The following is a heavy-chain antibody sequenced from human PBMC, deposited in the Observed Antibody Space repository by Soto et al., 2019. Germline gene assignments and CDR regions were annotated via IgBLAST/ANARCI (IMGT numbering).Heavy chain of an antibody. D-gene: IGHD2-15*01. CDR2: IYYSGST. J-gene: IGHJ6*02. CDR1: GGSISSGGYY. CDR3: AAHRILYDYGMDV. V-gene: IGHV4-31*01. Sequence: QVQLQESGPGLVKPSQTLSLTCTVSGGSISSGGYYWSWIRQHPGKGLEWIGYIYYSGSTHYNPSLRSQVTISVDTSKNQFSLKLSSVTAADTAVYYCAAHRILYDYGMDVWGQGTTVTVSS.